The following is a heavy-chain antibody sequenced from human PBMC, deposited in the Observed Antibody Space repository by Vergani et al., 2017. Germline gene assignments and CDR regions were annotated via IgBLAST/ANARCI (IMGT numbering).Heavy chain of an antibody. CDR2: ISMSSSTI. J-gene: IGHJ6*02. CDR1: GFPFRSHS. Sequence: DVQLVESGGTLVQPGGSLRLSCAASGFPFRSHSTNWVRQSPGKGLEWISYISMSSSTIHYAGSVRGRFTISRDNAKNSLYLQMTSLRAEDTAVYYCATGYCGGGSCLLGWSYGMDVWGRGATVTVSS. D-gene: IGHD6-25*01. V-gene: IGHV3-48*01. CDR3: ATGYCGGGSCLLGWSYGMDV.